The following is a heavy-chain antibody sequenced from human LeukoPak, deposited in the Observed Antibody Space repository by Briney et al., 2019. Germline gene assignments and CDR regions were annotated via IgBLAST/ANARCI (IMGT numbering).Heavy chain of an antibody. V-gene: IGHV4-34*01. D-gene: IGHD6-13*01. CDR1: GGSFSGYY. CDR2: INHSGST. J-gene: IGHJ5*02. CDR3: ARVAAAAGTVDWFDP. Sequence: SETLSLTCAVYGGSFSGYYWSWIRQPPGKGLEWIGEINHSGSTNYNPSLKSRVTISVDTSKNQFSLKLSSVTAADTAVYYCARVAAAAGTVDWFDPWGQGTLVTVSS.